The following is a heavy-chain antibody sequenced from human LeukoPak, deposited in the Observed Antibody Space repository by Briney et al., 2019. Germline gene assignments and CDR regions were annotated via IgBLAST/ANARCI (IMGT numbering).Heavy chain of an antibody. D-gene: IGHD1-26*01. CDR1: GGSISSGGYY. Sequence: SQTLSLTCTVSGGSISSGGYYWSWIRQPPGKGLEWIGYIYHSGSTYYNSSLNSRVTISVDTSKNQFSLKLSSVTAADTAVYYCARRFKGARTFDYWGQGTLVTVSS. V-gene: IGHV4-30-2*05. CDR3: ARRFKGARTFDY. CDR2: IYHSGST. J-gene: IGHJ4*02.